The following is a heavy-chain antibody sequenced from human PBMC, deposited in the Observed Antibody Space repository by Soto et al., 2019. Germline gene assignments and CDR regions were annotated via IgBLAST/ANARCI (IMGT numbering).Heavy chain of an antibody. Sequence: EVQLVESGGALVQPGGSLRLSCAVSGFSVSGTFMNWVRQATGKGLEWVAVIHSGGNTFYGDSVKGRFTISRDNSKNRVYLQMTSLRGDDTAVYFCARALVTTPPRTFDYWGQGTLVTVSS. CDR3: ARALVTTPPRTFDY. J-gene: IGHJ4*02. CDR2: IHSGGNT. D-gene: IGHD2-21*02. V-gene: IGHV3-66*01. CDR1: GFSVSGTF.